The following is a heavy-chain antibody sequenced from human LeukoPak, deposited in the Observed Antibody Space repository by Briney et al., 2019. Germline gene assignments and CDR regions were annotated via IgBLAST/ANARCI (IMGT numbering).Heavy chain of an antibody. D-gene: IGHD6-19*01. CDR1: GFTFSSYG. J-gene: IGHJ4*02. CDR2: IWYDGSNK. Sequence: QPGGSLRLSCAASGFTFSSYGMHWVRQAPGKGLEWVAVIWYDGSNKYYADSVKGRFTISRDNSKNTLYLQMNSLRAEDTAVYYCAKGGLGIAVAGDFDYWGQGTLVTVSS. CDR3: AKGGLGIAVAGDFDY. V-gene: IGHV3-33*06.